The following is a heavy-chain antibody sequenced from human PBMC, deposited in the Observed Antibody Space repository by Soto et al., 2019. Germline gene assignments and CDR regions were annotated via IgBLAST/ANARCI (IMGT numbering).Heavy chain of an antibody. Sequence: PGESLKISCKGSGYSFTSYWLGWVRQMPGKGLEWMGIIYNGDSDKSYRPSFQGQVTISADKSITTDYLKCSSMKASDTAMYYCARRYSSSWYAFDHWGQGTLVTVSS. CDR3: ARRYSSSWYAFDH. D-gene: IGHD6-13*01. V-gene: IGHV5-51*01. CDR2: IYNGDSDK. J-gene: IGHJ5*02. CDR1: GYSFTSYW.